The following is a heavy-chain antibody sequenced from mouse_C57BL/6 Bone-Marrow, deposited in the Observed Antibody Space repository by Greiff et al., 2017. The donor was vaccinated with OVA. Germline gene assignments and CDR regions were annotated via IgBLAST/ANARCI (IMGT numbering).Heavy chain of an antibody. CDR2: IDPSDSYT. CDR3: AWYYYGSSNYCDY. J-gene: IGHJ2*01. D-gene: IGHD1-1*01. V-gene: IGHV1-59*01. Sequence: VQLQQPGAELVRPGTSVKLSCKASGYTFTSYWMHWVKQRPGQGLEWIGVIDPSDSYTNYNQKFKGKATLTVDTSSSTAYLQRSSLTSEDSAVDDRAWYYYGSSNYCDYGGQGTTLTVSS. CDR1: GYTFTSYW.